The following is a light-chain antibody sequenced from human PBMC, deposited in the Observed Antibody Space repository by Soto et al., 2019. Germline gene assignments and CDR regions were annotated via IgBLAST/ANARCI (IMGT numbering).Light chain of an antibody. Sequence: QSVLTQPASVAGSPVQSITLSCSGTSSDVGSSNFFSWYQQHPGKAPKLIIFEGDRRPSGVSGRFSGFKSGNTASLTISGLQAEDEADYYCCSFARSSSFYVFGTGTKVTVL. CDR2: EGD. CDR1: SSDVGSSNF. V-gene: IGLV2-23*01. J-gene: IGLJ1*01. CDR3: CSFARSSSFYV.